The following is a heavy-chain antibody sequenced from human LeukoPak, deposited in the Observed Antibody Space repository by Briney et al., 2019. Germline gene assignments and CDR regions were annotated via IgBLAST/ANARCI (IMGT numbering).Heavy chain of an antibody. CDR2: IIPILGIA. CDR3: ARDPPDYYGSGSYHYFDY. Sequence: GASVKVSCKASGGTFSSYAISWVRQAPGQGLEGMGRIIPILGIANYAQKFQGRVTITADKSTSTAYMELSSLRSEDTAVYYCARDPPDYYGSGSYHYFDYWGQGTLVTVSS. CDR1: GGTFSSYA. V-gene: IGHV1-69*04. J-gene: IGHJ4*02. D-gene: IGHD3-10*01.